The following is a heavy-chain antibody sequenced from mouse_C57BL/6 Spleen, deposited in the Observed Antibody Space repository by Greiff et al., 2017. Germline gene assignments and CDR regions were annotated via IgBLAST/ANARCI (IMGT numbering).Heavy chain of an antibody. CDR1: GYTFTSYG. CDR2: IYPRSGNT. J-gene: IGHJ2*01. D-gene: IGHD2-3*01. V-gene: IGHV1-81*01. Sequence: QVQLQQSGAELARPGASVKLSCKASGYTFTSYGISWVKQRTGQGLEWIGEIYPRSGNTYYNEKFKGKATLTADKSSSTAYMELRSLTSEDTAVYSWERAGNSEDGCYGVYWGQGTTLAVSS. CDR3: ERAGNSEDGCYGVY.